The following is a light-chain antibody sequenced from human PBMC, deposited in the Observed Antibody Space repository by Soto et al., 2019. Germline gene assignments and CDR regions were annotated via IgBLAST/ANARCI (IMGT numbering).Light chain of an antibody. Sequence: EIVMTQSPATLSVSPGERATLSCRASQSVSSNLAWYQQKPGQAPRLLIYGAFTRATGIPARFSGSGSGTEFTLNISSLQSEDFAVYCCQQYNNWPSTFGQGTKLDI. CDR2: GAF. CDR3: QQYNNWPST. J-gene: IGKJ1*01. V-gene: IGKV3-15*01. CDR1: QSVSSN.